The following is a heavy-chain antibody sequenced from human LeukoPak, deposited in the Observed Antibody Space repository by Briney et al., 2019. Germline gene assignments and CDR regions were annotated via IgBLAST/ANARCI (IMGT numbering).Heavy chain of an antibody. Sequence: GGSLRLSCAASGFTFDDYGMSWVRHAPGKGLEWVSAISGSGGSTYYADSVKGRFTISRDNSKNTLYLQMNSLRAEDTAVYYCAKALIVGATDPGGYWGQGTLVTVSS. CDR3: AKALIVGATDPGGY. CDR1: GFTFDDYG. CDR2: ISGSGGST. J-gene: IGHJ4*02. V-gene: IGHV3-23*01. D-gene: IGHD1-26*01.